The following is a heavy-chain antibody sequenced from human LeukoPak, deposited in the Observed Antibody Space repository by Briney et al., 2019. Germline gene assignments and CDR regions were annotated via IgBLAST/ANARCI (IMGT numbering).Heavy chain of an antibody. CDR2: IYSGGST. J-gene: IGHJ6*03. CDR1: GFTVSSNY. CDR3: ARDHYYGSGTVGVLTYYMDV. Sequence: PGGSLTLSCAASGFTVSSNYMSWVRQAPGKGLEWVSVIYSGGSTYYADSVKGRFTIPRDNSKNTLYLQMGSLRAEDMAVYYCARDHYYGSGTVGVLTYYMDVWGKGTTVTISS. D-gene: IGHD3-10*01. V-gene: IGHV3-53*05.